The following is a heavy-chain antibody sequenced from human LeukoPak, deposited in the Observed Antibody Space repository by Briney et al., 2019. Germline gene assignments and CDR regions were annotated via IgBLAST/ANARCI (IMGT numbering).Heavy chain of an antibody. D-gene: IGHD3-10*01. CDR3: ARANPMVRGVSDYFDY. V-gene: IGHV4-59*12. J-gene: IGHJ4*02. Sequence: PSETLSLTCTVSGGSISSYYWSWIRQPPGKGLEWIGYMYHSGTTYYNPSLESRVSISVDRPKNQFSLKLTSVTAADTAIYYCARANPMVRGVSDYFDYWGQGTLVTVSS. CDR2: MYHSGTT. CDR1: GGSISSYY.